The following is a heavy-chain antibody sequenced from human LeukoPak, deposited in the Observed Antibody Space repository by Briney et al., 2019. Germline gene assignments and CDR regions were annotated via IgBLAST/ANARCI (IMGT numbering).Heavy chain of an antibody. D-gene: IGHD2-2*01. CDR2: IYYSGST. V-gene: IGHV4-59*12. CDR1: GGALSSYY. Sequence: PSETLSLTCSVSGGALSSYYWSWIRQPPGKGLEWIGYIYYSGSTNYNPSLKSRVTISVDTSKNQFSLKLSSVTAADTAVYYCARDSNAFDIWGRGTVVTVSS. CDR3: ARDSNAFDI. J-gene: IGHJ3*02.